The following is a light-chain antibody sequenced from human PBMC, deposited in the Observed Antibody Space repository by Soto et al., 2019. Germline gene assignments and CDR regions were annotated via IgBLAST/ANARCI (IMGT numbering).Light chain of an antibody. Sequence: QSVLTQPPSVSGAPGQRVTISFTGSSSNIGAGYDVHWYQQLPGTAPKLLIYGNSNRPSGVPDRFSGSKSGTSASLAITGLQAEDEADYYCQSYDSSLSGSRVVFGGGTKLTVL. CDR3: QSYDSSLSGSRVV. V-gene: IGLV1-40*01. CDR2: GNS. J-gene: IGLJ2*01. CDR1: SSNIGAGYD.